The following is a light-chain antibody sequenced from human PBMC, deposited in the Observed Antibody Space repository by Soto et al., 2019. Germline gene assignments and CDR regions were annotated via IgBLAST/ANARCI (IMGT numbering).Light chain of an antibody. Sequence: QSALTQPASVSGSPGQSITISCTGTSSDVGDYNYVSWYQQHPGKAPKLMIYDVNNRPSGGSNRFSGSKSGNTAALTISGLQAEDEADYYCSSYRAGSTVVFGGGTKVTVL. J-gene: IGLJ2*01. CDR1: SSDVGDYNY. CDR2: DVN. CDR3: SSYRAGSTVV. V-gene: IGLV2-14*01.